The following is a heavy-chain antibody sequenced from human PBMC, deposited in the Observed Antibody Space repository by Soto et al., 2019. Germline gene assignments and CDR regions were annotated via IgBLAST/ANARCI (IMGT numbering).Heavy chain of an antibody. CDR1: GGTFSSYA. V-gene: IGHV1-69*01. Sequence: VQLVQSGAEVKKPGSSVKGSCKASGGTFSSYAISWVRQAPGPGLEWMRGIIPIFGTANYPQKFQGRVTMTADESTSTADIELSILRAEYTAVNYCSREGASVAQGSYWGHRTLVTVSS. J-gene: IGHJ4*01. CDR2: IIPIFGTA. D-gene: IGHD1-26*01. CDR3: SREGASVAQGSY.